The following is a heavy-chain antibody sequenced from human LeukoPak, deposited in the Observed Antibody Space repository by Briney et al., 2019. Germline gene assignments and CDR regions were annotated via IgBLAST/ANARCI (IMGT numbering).Heavy chain of an antibody. CDR3: ARDSSSGWFEYYYYGMDV. V-gene: IGHV1-46*01. J-gene: IGHJ6*02. D-gene: IGHD6-19*01. Sequence: GASVKVSCKASGYTFTSYYMHWVRQAPGQGLEWMGIINPSGGSTSYAQKFQGRVTITRDTSASTAYMELSSLRSEDTAVYYCARDSSSGWFEYYYYGMDVWGQGTTVTVSS. CDR1: GYTFTSYY. CDR2: INPSGGST.